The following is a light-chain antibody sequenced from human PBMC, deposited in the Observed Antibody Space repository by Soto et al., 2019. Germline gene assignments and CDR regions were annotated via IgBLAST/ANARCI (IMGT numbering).Light chain of an antibody. CDR1: SSNFGAGYE. Sequence: QSVLTQPPSVSGAPGQRVTISCTGSSSNFGAGYEVHWYKQLPGAAPTLVIFNNLNRPSGVPERFSGSKSGTSASLVIGGLQAEDEADYYCQSFDRSLRAYVFGSGTKVTVL. J-gene: IGLJ1*01. CDR3: QSFDRSLRAYV. CDR2: NNL. V-gene: IGLV1-40*01.